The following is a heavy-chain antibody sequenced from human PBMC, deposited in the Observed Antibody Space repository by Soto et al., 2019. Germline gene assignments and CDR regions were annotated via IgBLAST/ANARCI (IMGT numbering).Heavy chain of an antibody. Sequence: PLRLSCAASGFPFSSYGMHWVRPAPGKGLEWVAVISYDGSNKYYADSVKGRFTISRDNSKNTLYLQMNSLRAEDTAVYYCAKDSRKILNAEIAAAASSSDYWGQVTLITAAS. V-gene: IGHV3-30*18. CDR1: GFPFSSYG. J-gene: IGHJ4*02. D-gene: IGHD6-13*01. CDR3: AKDSRKILNAEIAAAASSSDY. CDR2: ISYDGSNK.